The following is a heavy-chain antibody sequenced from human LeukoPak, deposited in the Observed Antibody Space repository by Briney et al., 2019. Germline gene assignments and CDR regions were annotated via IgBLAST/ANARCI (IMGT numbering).Heavy chain of an antibody. CDR1: GFTFSSYA. V-gene: IGHV3-23*01. CDR2: ISGSGGST. CDR3: AKSGRAYGSGSYCNDY. Sequence: GGSLRLSCAASGFTFSSYAMSWVRQAPGKGLEWVSAISGSGGSTYYADSVKGRFTISRDNSKNTLYLQMNSLRAEDTAVYYCAKSGRAYGSGSYCNDYWGQGTLVTVSS. J-gene: IGHJ4*02. D-gene: IGHD3-10*01.